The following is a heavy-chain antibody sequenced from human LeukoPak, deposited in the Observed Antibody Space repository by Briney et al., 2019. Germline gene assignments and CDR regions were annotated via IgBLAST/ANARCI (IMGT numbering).Heavy chain of an antibody. D-gene: IGHD3-16*01. CDR2: ISGSGGST. J-gene: IGHJ4*02. CDR1: GFTFSSYA. V-gene: IGHV3-23*01. Sequence: GGSLRLSCAAPGFTFSSYAMSWVRQAPGKGLEWVSAISGSGGSTYYADSVKGRFTISRDNSRNTLYLQMNSLRAEDTAVYYCAKFTGGGSENFDYWGQGTLVTVSS. CDR3: AKFTGGGSENFDY.